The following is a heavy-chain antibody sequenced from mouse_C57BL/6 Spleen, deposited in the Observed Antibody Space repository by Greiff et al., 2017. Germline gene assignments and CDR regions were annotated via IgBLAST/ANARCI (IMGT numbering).Heavy chain of an antibody. CDR3: ARGNYGSSYGDFDY. Sequence: EVKLMESGGGLVKPGGSLKLSCAASGFTFSDYGMHWVRQAPEKGLEWVAYISSGSSTIYYADTVKGRFTISRDNAKHTLFLQMTSLRSEDTAMYYCARGNYGSSYGDFDYWGQGTTLTVSS. D-gene: IGHD1-1*01. CDR2: ISSGSSTI. V-gene: IGHV5-17*01. CDR1: GFTFSDYG. J-gene: IGHJ2*01.